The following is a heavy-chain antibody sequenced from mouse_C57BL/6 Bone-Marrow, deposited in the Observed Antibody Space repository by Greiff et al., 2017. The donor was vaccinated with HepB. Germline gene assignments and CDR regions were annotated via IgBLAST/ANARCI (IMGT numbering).Heavy chain of an antibody. CDR2: IYPGSGST. D-gene: IGHD1-1*01. J-gene: IGHJ1*03. Sequence: QVQLKQPGAELVKPGASVKMSCKASGYTFTSYWITWVKQRPGQGLEWIGDIYPGSGSTNYNEKFKSKATLTVDTSSSTAYMQLSSLTSEDSAVYYCARRGTTVVARWYFDVWGTGTTVTVSS. V-gene: IGHV1-55*01. CDR1: GYTFTSYW. CDR3: ARRGTTVVARWYFDV.